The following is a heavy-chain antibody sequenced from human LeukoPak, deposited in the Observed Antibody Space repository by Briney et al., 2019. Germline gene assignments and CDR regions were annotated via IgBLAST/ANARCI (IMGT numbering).Heavy chain of an antibody. D-gene: IGHD3-10*01. CDR3: ARRRDYYYYMDV. J-gene: IGHJ6*03. Sequence: SETLSLTCTVSGGSISSSSCYWGWIRQPPGKGLEWIGSIYYSGSTYYNPSLKSRVTISVDTSKNQFSLKLSSVTAADTAVYYCARRRDYYYYMDVWGKGTTVTVSS. CDR2: IYYSGST. V-gene: IGHV4-39*01. CDR1: GGSISSSSCY.